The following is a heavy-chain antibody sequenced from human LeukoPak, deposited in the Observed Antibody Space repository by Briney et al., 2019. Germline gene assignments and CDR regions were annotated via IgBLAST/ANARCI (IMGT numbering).Heavy chain of an antibody. CDR1: GYTFTSYD. CDR3: ARGGRHYYDSSGYRGVDY. D-gene: IGHD3-22*01. V-gene: IGHV1-8*01. J-gene: IGHJ4*02. Sequence: GASVKVSCKASGYTFTSYDINWVRQATGQGLEWMGWMNPNSGNTGYAQKFQGRVTMTRNTSISTAYMELSSLRSEDTAVYCCARGGRHYYDSSGYRGVDYWGQGTLVTVSS. CDR2: MNPNSGNT.